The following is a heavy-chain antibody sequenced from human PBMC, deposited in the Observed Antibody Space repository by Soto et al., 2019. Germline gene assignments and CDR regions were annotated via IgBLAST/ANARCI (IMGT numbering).Heavy chain of an antibody. CDR2: IKSKTDGGTT. Sequence: GGSLRLSCAASGFTFSNAWMNWVRQAPGKGLEWVGRIKSKTDGGTTDYAAPVKGRFTISRDDSKNTLYLQMNSLKTEDTAVYYCTTDFEARITIFGVAPLDYWGQGTLVTVS. CDR3: TTDFEARITIFGVAPLDY. CDR1: GFTFSNAW. V-gene: IGHV3-15*07. J-gene: IGHJ4*02. D-gene: IGHD3-3*01.